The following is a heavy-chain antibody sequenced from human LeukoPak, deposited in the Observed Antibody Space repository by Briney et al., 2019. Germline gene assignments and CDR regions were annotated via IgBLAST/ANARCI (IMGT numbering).Heavy chain of an antibody. CDR2: INHSGST. CDR3: ARFHYDSSGYYSSFDY. Sequence: SDTLSLTCAVYGGSFSGYYWSWIRQPPGKGLEWIGEINHSGSTNYNPSLKSRVTISVDTSKNQFSLKLSSVTAADTAEYYCARFHYDSSGYYSSFDYWGQGTLVTVSS. J-gene: IGHJ4*02. V-gene: IGHV4-34*01. D-gene: IGHD3-22*01. CDR1: GGSFSGYY.